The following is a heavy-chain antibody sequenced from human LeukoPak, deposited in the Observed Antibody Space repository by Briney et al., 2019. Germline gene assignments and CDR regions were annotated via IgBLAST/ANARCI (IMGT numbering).Heavy chain of an antibody. CDR3: ARDDSSGHYTYYFDY. D-gene: IGHD3-22*01. V-gene: IGHV1-18*01. CDR2: ISAYNGNT. CDR1: GYIFTTYG. Sequence: ASVKVSCKASGYIFTTYGISWVRQAPGQGLEWMGWISAYNGNTNYAQKLQGRVTMTTDTATRTAYMELGSLRSDDTAVYYCARDDSSGHYTYYFDYWGQGTLVTVSS. J-gene: IGHJ4*02.